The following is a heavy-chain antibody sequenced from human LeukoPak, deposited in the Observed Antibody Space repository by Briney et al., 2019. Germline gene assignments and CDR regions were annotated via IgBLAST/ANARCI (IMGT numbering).Heavy chain of an antibody. D-gene: IGHD5-24*01. CDR2: ISGSGGGT. Sequence: PGGSLRLSCAASKFTFSNYAMSWVRQAPGKGLEWVSAISGSGGGTYYADSVKGRFTISRDNSKNTLYLQMNSLRAEDTAVYYCARGQRWLQLSYFDYWGQGTLVTVSS. CDR1: KFTFSNYA. J-gene: IGHJ4*02. CDR3: ARGQRWLQLSYFDY. V-gene: IGHV3-23*01.